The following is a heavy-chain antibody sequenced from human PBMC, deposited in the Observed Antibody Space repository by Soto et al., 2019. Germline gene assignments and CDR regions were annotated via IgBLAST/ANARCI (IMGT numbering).Heavy chain of an antibody. CDR2: ISYDGSNT. Sequence: QVQLVESGGGVLQPGRSLRLSCAASGFTFSSFAMHWVRQAPGKGLEWVAFISYDGSNTYYADSVKGRVTISRDNSKKTVYLEINSLRAEDTAVYHSAKDLTLGIVGAWGHYFEYWGQGTLVTVSS. CDR3: AKDLTLGIVGAWGHYFEY. CDR1: GFTFSSFA. D-gene: IGHD1-26*01. V-gene: IGHV3-30-3*01. J-gene: IGHJ4*02.